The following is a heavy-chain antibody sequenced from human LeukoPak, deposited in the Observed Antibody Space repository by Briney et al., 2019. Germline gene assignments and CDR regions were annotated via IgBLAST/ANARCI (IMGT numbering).Heavy chain of an antibody. V-gene: IGHV1-8*01. J-gene: IGHJ3*02. CDR1: GYTFTSYD. CDR2: MNPNSGNT. CDR3: ARDRAPLRYFDWLLREPEEDPDAFDI. Sequence: APVKVSCKASGYTFTSYDINWVRQATGQGLEWMGWMNPNSGNTGYAQKFQGRVTMTRNTSISTAYMELSSLRAEDTAVYYCARDRAPLRYFDWLLREPEEDPDAFDIWGQGTMVTVSS. D-gene: IGHD3-9*01.